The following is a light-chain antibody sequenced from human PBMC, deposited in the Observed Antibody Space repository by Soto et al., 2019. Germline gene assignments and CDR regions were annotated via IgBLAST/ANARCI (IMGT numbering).Light chain of an antibody. CDR2: DAP. J-gene: IGKJ2*04. CDR1: QSINNS. CDR3: QHCSVFLCI. V-gene: IGKV1-5*01. Sequence: DIQMTQSPSTLTASVGDRVTINCRASQSINNSLAWYQQKSGSAPKLLISDAPNLASGVPSRFSGSGSGTDFTLTFTSLEPDDFATYYCQHCSVFLCIFAQGTKLEIK.